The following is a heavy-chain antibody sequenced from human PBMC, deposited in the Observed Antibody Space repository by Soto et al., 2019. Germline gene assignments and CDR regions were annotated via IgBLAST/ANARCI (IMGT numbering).Heavy chain of an antibody. Sequence: GGSLRLSCAASGFTLSVSDMSWVRQAPGKGLEWVSSISGSDGRTYYADSVKGRFTISRDKSKNTLFLQMSSLRVVDTAVYYCAKYYYASGSNWFDPWGRGTLVTVSS. CDR1: GFTLSVSD. J-gene: IGHJ5*02. D-gene: IGHD3-10*01. V-gene: IGHV3-23*01. CDR3: AKYYYASGSNWFDP. CDR2: ISGSDGRT.